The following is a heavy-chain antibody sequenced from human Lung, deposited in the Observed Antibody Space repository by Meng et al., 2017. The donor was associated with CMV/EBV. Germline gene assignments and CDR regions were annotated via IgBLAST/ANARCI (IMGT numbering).Heavy chain of an antibody. CDR3: ALDYDSYGYYYAFDF. D-gene: IGHD3-22*01. CDR1: GYTFTGYY. V-gene: IGHV1-2*06. J-gene: IGHJ4*02. Sequence: GYTFTGYYIHWVRQAPGQGLEWMGRINPNSDGTIYAQDFKGRVTITRDTSISTAYMELTGLRSDDTAVYYCALDYDSYGYYYAFDFWGQGTLVTVSS. CDR2: INPNSDGT.